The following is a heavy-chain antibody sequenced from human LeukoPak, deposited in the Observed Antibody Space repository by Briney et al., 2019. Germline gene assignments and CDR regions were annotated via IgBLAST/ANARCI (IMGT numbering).Heavy chain of an antibody. CDR1: GYSFTSYW. J-gene: IGHJ1*01. CDR2: IYPGDSDT. Sequence: KFGESLKISCKGSGYSFTSYWIGWVRQMPRKGLEWMGIIYPGDSDTRYSPSFQGQVTISADKSISTAYLQWSSLKASDTAMYYCARWTPSYSSGWDPPQHTENEYFQHWGQGTLVTVSS. V-gene: IGHV5-51*01. D-gene: IGHD6-19*01. CDR3: ARWTPSYSSGWDPPQHTENEYFQH.